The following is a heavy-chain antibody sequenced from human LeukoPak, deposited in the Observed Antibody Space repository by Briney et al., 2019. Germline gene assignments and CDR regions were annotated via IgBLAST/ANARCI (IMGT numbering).Heavy chain of an antibody. CDR1: GGSISSSSYY. V-gene: IGHV4-39*01. D-gene: IGHD3-10*01. Sequence: PSETLSLTCTVSGGSISSSSYYWVWIPQPPGKGLKGIGSLYYSGRTYYNPSLESPVTISVDTYKKQFSLRLSSVTAADTAVYYCASGFGSYYDSDYWGQGILVTVSS. CDR3: ASGFGSYYDSDY. J-gene: IGHJ4*02. CDR2: LYYSGRT.